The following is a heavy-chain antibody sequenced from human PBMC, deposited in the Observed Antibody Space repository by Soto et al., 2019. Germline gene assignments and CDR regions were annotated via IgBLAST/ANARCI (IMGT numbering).Heavy chain of an antibody. D-gene: IGHD5-18*01. CDR3: ARRDTALVRVDYYYMDV. Sequence: GGSLRLSCAASGFTFSTYSMNWVRQAPGKGLERVSSISTSTSYIYYADSVKGRLTISRDNTKNSLYMKMKSLRADDTAVYYCARRDTALVRVDYYYMDVWGKGTTVTVSS. J-gene: IGHJ6*03. CDR1: GFTFSTYS. V-gene: IGHV3-21*01. CDR2: ISTSTSYI.